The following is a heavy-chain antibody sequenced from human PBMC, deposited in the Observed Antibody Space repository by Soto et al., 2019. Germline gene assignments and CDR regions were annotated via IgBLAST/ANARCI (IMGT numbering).Heavy chain of an antibody. CDR1: GASIDNGDHY. J-gene: IGHJ3*02. V-gene: IGHV4-39*07. Sequence: PSETLSLTCTVSGASIDNGDHYWGWIRQAPGKGLEWIGTIYYGGSAFYNPSLKSRVYLPVDTSKNQFSLKLSSVTAADTAVYYCARVWGGAFDIWGQGTMVTVSS. D-gene: IGHD3-10*01. CDR2: IYYGGSA. CDR3: ARVWGGAFDI.